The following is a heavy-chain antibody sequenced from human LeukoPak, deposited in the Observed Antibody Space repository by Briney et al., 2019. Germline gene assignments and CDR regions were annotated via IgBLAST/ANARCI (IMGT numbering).Heavy chain of an antibody. V-gene: IGHV1-18*01. D-gene: IGHD3-22*01. CDR2: ISAYNGNT. CDR3: ARDVGTYYYDSSGYLFDY. J-gene: IGHJ4*02. CDR1: GYTFTSYG. Sequence: ASVKVSCKASGYTFTSYGISWVRQAPGQGLEWMGWISAYNGNTNYAQKLQGRVTMTRDTSISTAYMELSRLRSDDTAVYYCARDVGTYYYDSSGYLFDYWGQGTLVTVSS.